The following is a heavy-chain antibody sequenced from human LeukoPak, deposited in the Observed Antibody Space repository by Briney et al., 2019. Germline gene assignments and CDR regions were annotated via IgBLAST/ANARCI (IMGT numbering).Heavy chain of an antibody. D-gene: IGHD6-13*01. CDR3: ARAVDSSSWPSPLDY. CDR2: IYPGDSDT. J-gene: IGHJ4*02. Sequence: GEFLKISCKGSGYRFTSYWIGWVRQMPGRGLEWMGIIYPGDSDTRYSPSFQGQVTISADKSISTAYLQWSSLKASDTAMYYCARAVDSSSWPSPLDYWGQGTLVTVSS. V-gene: IGHV5-51*01. CDR1: GYRFTSYW.